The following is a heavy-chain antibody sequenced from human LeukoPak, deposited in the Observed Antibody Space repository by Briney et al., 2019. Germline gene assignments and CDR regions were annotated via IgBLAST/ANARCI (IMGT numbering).Heavy chain of an antibody. V-gene: IGHV4-34*01. Sequence: SETLSLTCAVYGGSFSGYYWSWIRQPPGKGLEWIGEINHSGSTNYNPSLKSRVTILVDTSKNQFSLKLSSVTAADTAVYYCARAGYSSGWYRYFQHWGQGTLVTVSS. J-gene: IGHJ1*01. CDR2: INHSGST. CDR3: ARAGYSSGWYRYFQH. CDR1: GGSFSGYY. D-gene: IGHD6-19*01.